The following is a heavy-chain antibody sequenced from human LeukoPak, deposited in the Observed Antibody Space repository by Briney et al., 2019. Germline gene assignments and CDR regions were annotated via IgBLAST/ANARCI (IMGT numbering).Heavy chain of an antibody. CDR3: ATNTLLRYFDWLLN. V-gene: IGHV1-24*01. J-gene: IGHJ4*02. D-gene: IGHD3-9*01. CDR1: GYTLTELS. CDR2: FDPEDGET. Sequence: ASVTVSCKVSGYTLTELSMHWVRQALGKGLEWMGGFDPEDGETIYAQKFQGRVTMTEDTSTDTAYMELSSLRSEDTAVYYCATNTLLRYFDWLLNWGQGTLVTVSS.